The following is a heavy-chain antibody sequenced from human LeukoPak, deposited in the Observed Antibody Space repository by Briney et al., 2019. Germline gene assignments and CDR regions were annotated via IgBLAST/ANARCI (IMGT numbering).Heavy chain of an antibody. CDR1: GFTFSSYD. Sequence: GRSLRLSCAASGFTFSSYDMHWVRQATGKGLEWVSAIGTAGDTYYPGSVKGRFTISRENAKNSLYLQMNSLRAGDTAVYYCARDRRYCSSTSCYTGPYYYYGMDVWGQGTTVTVSS. CDR3: ARDRRYCSSTSCYTGPYYYYGMDV. V-gene: IGHV3-13*01. J-gene: IGHJ6*02. CDR2: IGTAGDT. D-gene: IGHD2-2*02.